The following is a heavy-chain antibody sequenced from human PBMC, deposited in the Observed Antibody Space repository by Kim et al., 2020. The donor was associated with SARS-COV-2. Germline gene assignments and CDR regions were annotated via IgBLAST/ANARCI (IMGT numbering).Heavy chain of an antibody. J-gene: IGHJ3*02. CDR1: GFTFSSYA. CDR2: IYSGGSST. D-gene: IGHD3-22*01. CDR3: AKDLNRLDYYDSSGYISADAFDI. Sequence: GGSLILSCAASGFTFSSYAMSWVRQAPGKGLEWVSVIYSGGSSTYYADSVKGRFTISRDNSKNTLYLQMNSLRAEDTAVYYCAKDLNRLDYYDSSGYISADAFDIWGQGTMVTVSS. V-gene: IGHV3-23*03.